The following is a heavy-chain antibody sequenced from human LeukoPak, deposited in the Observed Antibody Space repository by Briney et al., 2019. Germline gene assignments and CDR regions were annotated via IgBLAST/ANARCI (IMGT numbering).Heavy chain of an antibody. V-gene: IGHV3-23*01. CDR2: ISGSGGST. Sequence: GGSLRLSCAASGFTFSSYAMSWVRQAPGKGLEWVSAISGSGGSTYYADSVEGRFTISRDNSKNTLYLQMNSLRAEDTAVYYCAKRRGSSGYGVYYFDYWGQGTLVTVSS. D-gene: IGHD3-22*01. CDR1: GFTFSSYA. J-gene: IGHJ4*02. CDR3: AKRRGSSGYGVYYFDY.